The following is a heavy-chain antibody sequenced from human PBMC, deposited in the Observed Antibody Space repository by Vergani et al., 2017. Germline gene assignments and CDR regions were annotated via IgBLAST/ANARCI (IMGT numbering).Heavy chain of an antibody. CDR3: ARVTSRGSSTSCYRGVFDY. D-gene: IGHD2-2*02. V-gene: IGHV4-34*01. J-gene: IGHJ4*02. Sequence: QVQLQQWGAGLLKPSETLSLTCAVYGGSFSGYYWSWIRQPPGKGLEWIGEINHSGSTNYNPSLKSRVTISVDTSKNQFSLKLSSVTAADTAVYYCARVTSRGSSTSCYRGVFDYWGQGTLVTVSS. CDR1: GGSFSGYY. CDR2: INHSGST.